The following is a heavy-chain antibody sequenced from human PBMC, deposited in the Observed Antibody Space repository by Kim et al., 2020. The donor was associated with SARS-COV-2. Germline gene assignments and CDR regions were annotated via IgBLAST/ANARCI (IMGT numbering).Heavy chain of an antibody. CDR3: ARQDFWSGRFDP. V-gene: IGHV4-39*01. Sequence: YYNPSLKSRVTISVDTSKNQFSLKLSSVTAADTAVYYCARQDFWSGRFDPWGQGTLVTVSS. D-gene: IGHD3-3*01. J-gene: IGHJ5*02.